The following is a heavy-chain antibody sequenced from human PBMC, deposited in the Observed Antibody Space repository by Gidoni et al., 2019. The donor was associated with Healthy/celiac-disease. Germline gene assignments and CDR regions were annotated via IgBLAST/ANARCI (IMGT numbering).Heavy chain of an antibody. J-gene: IGHJ4*02. V-gene: IGHV3-43*01. CDR3: AKDGLDYYDSSGYSIVDYFDY. D-gene: IGHD3-22*01. CDR1: GFTFADYP. CDR2: ISLDVGST. Sequence: EVQLVESGGVVVQPGGSLRLSCAASGFTFADYPMHWVRQAPGKGLEWVSLISLDVGSTYYADSVNGRFTISRDNSKNSLYLQMNSLRTEDTALYYCAKDGLDYYDSSGYSIVDYFDYWGQGTLVTVSS.